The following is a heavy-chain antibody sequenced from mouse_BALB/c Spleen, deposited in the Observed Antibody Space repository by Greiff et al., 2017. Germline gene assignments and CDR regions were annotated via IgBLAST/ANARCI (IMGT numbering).Heavy chain of an antibody. J-gene: IGHJ2*01. CDR2: INPSTGYT. Sequence: VHLVESGAELAKPGASVKMSCKASGYTFTSYWMHWVKQRPGQGLEWIGYINPSTGYTEYNQKFKDKATLTADKSSSTAYMQLSSLTSEDSAVYYCASVVYSYLDYWGQGTTLTVSS. V-gene: IGHV1-7*01. D-gene: IGHD1-1*01. CDR3: ASVVYSYLDY. CDR1: GYTFTSYW.